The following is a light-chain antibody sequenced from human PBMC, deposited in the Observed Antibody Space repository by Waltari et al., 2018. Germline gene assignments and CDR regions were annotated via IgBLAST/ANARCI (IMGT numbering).Light chain of an antibody. V-gene: IGLV2-14*01. CDR2: EVY. CDR1: SSDVGFSNY. CDR3: SSYAVSGTYV. Sequence: QSALTQPASVSGSPGQSITISCTGTSSDVGFSNYVSWYQQHPGKAPKLLFYEVYQRPSGVPHRFFGSKSGNTASLTVSGLQAEDEADYYCSSYAVSGTYVFGTGTKVTVL. J-gene: IGLJ1*01.